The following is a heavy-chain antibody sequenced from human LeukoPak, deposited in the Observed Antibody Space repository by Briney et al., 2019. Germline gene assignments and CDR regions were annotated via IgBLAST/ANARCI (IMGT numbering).Heavy chain of an antibody. D-gene: IGHD2-2*02. CDR3: ARVDCSSTSCYTFDY. Sequence: PGGSLRLSCAASGFTFSDYYMSWIRQAPGKGLEWVSYISSSGSTIYYADSVKGRFTISRDNAKNSLYLQMNSLRAEDTAVYYCARVDCSSTSCYTFDYWGQGTLVTVSS. CDR2: ISSSGSTI. J-gene: IGHJ4*02. V-gene: IGHV3-11*01. CDR1: GFTFSDYY.